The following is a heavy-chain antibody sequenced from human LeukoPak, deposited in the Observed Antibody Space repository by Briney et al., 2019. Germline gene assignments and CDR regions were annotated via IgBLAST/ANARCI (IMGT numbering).Heavy chain of an antibody. CDR1: GLSFSTYS. CDR3: GTGDPRFDY. CDR2: ISSGSSAI. J-gene: IGHJ4*02. V-gene: IGHV3-48*01. Sequence: SGGSLRLSCAASGLSFSTYSMNWVRQAPGKGLQWVSYISSGSSAIYYTDSVKGRFTITRDDAKNSVYLQMNSLRTEDTAVYYCGTGDPRFDYWGQGILVTVSS. D-gene: IGHD7-27*01.